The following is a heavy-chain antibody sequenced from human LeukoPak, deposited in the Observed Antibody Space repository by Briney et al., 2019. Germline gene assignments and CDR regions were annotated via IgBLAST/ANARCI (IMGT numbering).Heavy chain of an antibody. D-gene: IGHD6-13*01. CDR2: INPSGGTT. CDR1: GYIFTSYS. J-gene: IGHJ6*03. CDR3: ARGDRSSSWYGDYYYYMDV. Sequence: ASVKVSYKASGYIFTSYSMHWVRRAPGQGLEWMGIINPSGGTTNYAQKFQGRVTMTRNTSISTAYMELSSLRSEGTAVYYCARGDRSSSWYGDYYYYMDVWGKGTTVTISS. V-gene: IGHV1-46*01.